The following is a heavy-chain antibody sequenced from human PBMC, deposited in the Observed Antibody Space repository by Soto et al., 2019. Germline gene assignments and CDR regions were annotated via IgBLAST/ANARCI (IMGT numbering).Heavy chain of an antibody. CDR1: GFTFTSHW. Sequence: EVQLVESGGGLVQTGGSLRLSCAASGFTFTSHWMSWVRQAPGKRLEWVVNIKTDGSEKYYVDSVRGRFTISRDNAKNSLYLQMNSLRAEDTAVYYCARDSGYCISTDCKGDAFDIWGQGTMVTVSS. CDR2: IKTDGSEK. CDR3: ARDSGYCISTDCKGDAFDI. D-gene: IGHD2-2*01. J-gene: IGHJ3*02. V-gene: IGHV3-7*01.